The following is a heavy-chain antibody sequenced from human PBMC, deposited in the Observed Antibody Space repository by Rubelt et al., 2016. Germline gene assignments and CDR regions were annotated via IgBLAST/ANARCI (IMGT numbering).Heavy chain of an antibody. D-gene: IGHD6-19*01. J-gene: IGHJ4*02. CDR2: IYPGDSDT. CDR3: ARPYSSGGLPLYYFDY. Sequence: KGLEWMGIIYPGDSDTRYSPSFQGQVTISADKSISTAYLQWSSLKASDTAMYYCARPYSSGGLPLYYFDYWGQGTLVTVSS. V-gene: IGHV5-51*01.